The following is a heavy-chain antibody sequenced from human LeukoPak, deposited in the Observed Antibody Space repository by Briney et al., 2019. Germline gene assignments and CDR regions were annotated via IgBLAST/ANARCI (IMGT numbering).Heavy chain of an antibody. D-gene: IGHD2-21*01. CDR1: GYTFTDYY. CDR2: INPNSGGT. J-gene: IGHJ6*03. Sequence: GASVKVSCKASGYTFTDYYMHWVRQAPGQGLEWMGWINPNSGGTNYAQKFQGRVTMTRDTSISTAYMELSRLRSDDTAVYYCARASIPVYYYYMDVWGKGTTVTVSS. V-gene: IGHV1-2*02. CDR3: ARASIPVYYYYMDV.